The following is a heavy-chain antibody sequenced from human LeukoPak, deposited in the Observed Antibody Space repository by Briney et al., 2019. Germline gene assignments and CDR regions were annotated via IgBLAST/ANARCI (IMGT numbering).Heavy chain of an antibody. J-gene: IGHJ4*02. CDR2: INHSGST. CDR1: GGSISSFY. D-gene: IGHD6-19*01. V-gene: IGHV4-34*01. CDR3: ARGPSGWYNY. Sequence: PSETLSLTCTVSGGSISSFYWSWIRQPPGKGLEWIGEINHSGSTNYNPSLKSRVTISVDTSKNQFSLKLSSVTAADTAVYYCARGPSGWYNYWGQGTLVTVSS.